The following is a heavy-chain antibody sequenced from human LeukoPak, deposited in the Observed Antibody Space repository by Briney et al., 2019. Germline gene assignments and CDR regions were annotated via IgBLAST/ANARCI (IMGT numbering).Heavy chain of an antibody. Sequence: GGSLRLSCAASGFTFSNYAMIWVRQAPGRGLEWVSAIRSGGGGTLYADSVKGRFTISRSNSKNTLFLQMNNMRAEDTAVYYSARDPNGDYVGAFEMWGPGTKVTVS. CDR1: GFTFSNYA. D-gene: IGHD4-17*01. V-gene: IGHV3-23*01. J-gene: IGHJ3*02. CDR2: IRSGGGGT. CDR3: ARDPNGDYVGAFEM.